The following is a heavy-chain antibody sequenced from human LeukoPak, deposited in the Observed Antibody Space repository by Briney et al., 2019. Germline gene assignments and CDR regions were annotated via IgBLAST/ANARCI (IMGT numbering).Heavy chain of an antibody. V-gene: IGHV1-2*02. D-gene: IGHD4/OR15-4a*01. CDR3: LRDLTYGGISSPDC. Sequence: ASVKVSCKASGYTFTDYYMHWVRQAPGQGLEWMGWINPNNGGTTYAQKFQGRVTMTQDTSISTAYMELGRLTSDDTAMYFCLRDLTYGGISSPDCWGQGSLVTVSS. CDR1: GYTFTDYY. J-gene: IGHJ4*02. CDR2: INPNNGGT.